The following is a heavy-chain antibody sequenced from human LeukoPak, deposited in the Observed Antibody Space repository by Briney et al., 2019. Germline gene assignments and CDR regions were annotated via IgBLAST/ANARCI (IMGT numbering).Heavy chain of an antibody. CDR1: GGSISSYY. D-gene: IGHD6-19*01. Sequence: PSETLSLTCTVAGGSISSYYWSWIRQPPGKGLEWIGYIYYSGSANYTPSLKSRVTISVDTSKNQFSLKLSSVTAADTAVYYCARGAVEWFDPWGQGTLVTVSS. CDR3: ARGAVEWFDP. J-gene: IGHJ5*02. V-gene: IGHV4-59*01. CDR2: IYYSGSA.